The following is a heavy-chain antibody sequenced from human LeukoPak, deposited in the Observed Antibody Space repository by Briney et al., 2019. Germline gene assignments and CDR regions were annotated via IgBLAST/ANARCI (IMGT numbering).Heavy chain of an antibody. Sequence: SVKVSCKAPGGTFSSYAIGWVRQAPGQGLEWMGGIIPIFGTANYAQKFQGRVTITADKSTSTAYMELSSLRSEDTAVYYCARVAGYSSGWYNDYWGQGTLVTVSS. J-gene: IGHJ4*02. V-gene: IGHV1-69*06. CDR1: GGTFSSYA. CDR2: IIPIFGTA. D-gene: IGHD6-19*01. CDR3: ARVAGYSSGWYNDY.